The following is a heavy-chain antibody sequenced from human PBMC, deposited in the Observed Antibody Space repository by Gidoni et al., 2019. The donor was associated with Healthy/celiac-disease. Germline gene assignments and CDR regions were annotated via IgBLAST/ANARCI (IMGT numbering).Heavy chain of an antibody. V-gene: IGHV3-48*03. CDR3: ARSWQQLVPHYYGMDV. Sequence: EVQLVESGGGLVQPGGSLRLSCAASGFTFSSYEMNWVRQAPGKGLEWVSYISSSGSTIYYADSVKGRFTISRDNAKNSLYLQMNSLRAEDTAVYYCARSWQQLVPHYYGMDVWGQGTTVTVSS. CDR2: ISSSGSTI. CDR1: GFTFSSYE. J-gene: IGHJ6*02. D-gene: IGHD6-13*01.